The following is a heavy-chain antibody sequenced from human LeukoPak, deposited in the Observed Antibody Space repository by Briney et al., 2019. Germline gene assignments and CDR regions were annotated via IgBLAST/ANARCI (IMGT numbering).Heavy chain of an antibody. D-gene: IGHD1-26*01. Sequence: GRSLRLSCAASGFSFDDYVMHWVRQAPGKGLEWVSGINWNSGSIDYAESVKGRFTISRDNAKNSLYLQMNSLRAEDTALYYCAKDMMAIVGGTTSAFDMWGQGTMVTVSS. CDR3: AKDMMAIVGGTTSAFDM. J-gene: IGHJ3*02. V-gene: IGHV3-9*01. CDR1: GFSFDDYV. CDR2: INWNSGSI.